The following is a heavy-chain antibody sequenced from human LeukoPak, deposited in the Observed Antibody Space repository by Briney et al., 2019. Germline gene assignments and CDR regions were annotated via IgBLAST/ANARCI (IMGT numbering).Heavy chain of an antibody. CDR2: ISGSGTST. CDR3: AKIVSTGGVWLDP. Sequence: GGSLRLSCAASGFSFSNNAMTWVRQGPGKGLEWVSGISGSGTSTYYADSVKGRFTISRDNSKNLLFLQMDSLRAEDTATYYCAKIVSTGGVWLDPWGQGSLVTVSS. V-gene: IGHV3-23*01. CDR1: GFSFSNNA. J-gene: IGHJ5*02. D-gene: IGHD5/OR15-5a*01.